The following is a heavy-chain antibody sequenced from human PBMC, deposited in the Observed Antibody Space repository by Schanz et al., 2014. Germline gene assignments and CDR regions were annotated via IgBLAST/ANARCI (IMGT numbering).Heavy chain of an antibody. V-gene: IGHV1-69*02. Sequence: QVQLVQSGAEVKKPGSSVKVSCKASRSTFSSYTISWVRQARGQGLEWVGRFIPILDVGNYAQQFQGRVTLTTDTSTSTAYMELRNLRSDDTALYYCTRGGYSYALSAFDIWGQGTMVTVSS. J-gene: IGHJ3*02. CDR1: RSTFSSYT. CDR2: FIPILDVG. CDR3: TRGGYSYALSAFDI. D-gene: IGHD5-18*01.